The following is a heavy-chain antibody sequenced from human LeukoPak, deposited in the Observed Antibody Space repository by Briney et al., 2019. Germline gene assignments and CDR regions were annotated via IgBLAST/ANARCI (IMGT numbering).Heavy chain of an antibody. Sequence: PGRSLRLSCVASGFTISDYGIHWVRQAPGKGLEWVAVISYDGRKMKYADSVKGRFTISRDNSKDTLSLHMNTLRTEDTAVYYCARDYYDSSGYYYLPDYWGQGTLVTVSS. CDR2: ISYDGRKM. V-gene: IGHV3-30*03. CDR3: ARDYYDSSGYYYLPDY. CDR1: GFTISDYG. J-gene: IGHJ4*02. D-gene: IGHD3-22*01.